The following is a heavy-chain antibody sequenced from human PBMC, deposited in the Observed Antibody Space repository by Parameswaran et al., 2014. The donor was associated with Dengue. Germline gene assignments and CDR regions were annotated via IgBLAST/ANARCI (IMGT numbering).Heavy chain of an antibody. CDR2: IYSGGST. V-gene: IGHV3-53*01. CDR3: ARDAGDTAMAKYYYYYGMDV. D-gene: IGHD5-18*01. J-gene: IGHJ6*02. Sequence: VRQAPGKGLEWVSVIYSGGSTYYADSVKGRFTISRDNSKNTLYLQMNSLRAEDTAVYYCARDAGDTAMAKYYYYYGMDVWGQGTTVTVSS.